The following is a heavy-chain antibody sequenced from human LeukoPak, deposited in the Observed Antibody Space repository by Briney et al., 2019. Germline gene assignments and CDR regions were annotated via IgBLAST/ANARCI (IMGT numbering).Heavy chain of an antibody. D-gene: IGHD3-22*01. CDR2: ISGSGGST. CDR3: AKGRYESSGFNWAA. Sequence: GGSLRLSCAASGFTFSSYAMSWVRQAPGEGLEWVSAISGSGGSTYYADSVKGRFTISRDNSKNTLYLQMNSLRAEDTAVYYCAKGRYESSGFNWAAWGQGTLVTVSS. CDR1: GFTFSSYA. J-gene: IGHJ4*02. V-gene: IGHV3-23*01.